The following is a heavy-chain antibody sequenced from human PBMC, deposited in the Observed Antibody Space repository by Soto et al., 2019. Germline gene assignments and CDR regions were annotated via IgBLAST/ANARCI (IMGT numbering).Heavy chain of an antibody. Sequence: SETLSLTCTVSGGSISSYYWSWIRQPPGKGLEWIAYIYYSGSTNYNPSLKSRVTISVDTSKNQFSLKLSSVTAADTAVYYCARSGSYTGEDYNYYYYGMDVWGQGTTVTVSS. CDR1: GGSISSYY. CDR2: IYYSGST. J-gene: IGHJ6*02. V-gene: IGHV4-59*01. CDR3: ARSGSYTGEDYNYYYYGMDV. D-gene: IGHD1-26*01.